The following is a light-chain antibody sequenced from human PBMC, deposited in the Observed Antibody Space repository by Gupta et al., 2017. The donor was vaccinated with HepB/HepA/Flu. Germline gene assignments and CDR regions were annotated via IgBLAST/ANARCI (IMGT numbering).Light chain of an antibody. Sequence: QSALTQPDSVSGSPGQSITISCTGTSSDVGRYNFVSWYQHHPGKAPQLMIYDVSYRPSGVSDRFSGSKSGNTASLTISGLRAEDEAYYYCSSYTSTNTNVFGPGTQVIVL. V-gene: IGLV2-14*03. CDR3: SSYTSTNTNV. CDR2: DVS. CDR1: SSDVGRYNF. J-gene: IGLJ1*01.